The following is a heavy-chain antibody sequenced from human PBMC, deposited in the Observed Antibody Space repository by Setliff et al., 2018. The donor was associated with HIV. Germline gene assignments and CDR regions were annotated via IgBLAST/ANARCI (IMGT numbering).Heavy chain of an antibody. D-gene: IGHD6-13*01. CDR3: ATQTGFYNSHWYDY. V-gene: IGHV3-21*01. CDR2: ISSSGNFI. CDR1: GFIFSGYT. Sequence: PGGSLRLSCAASGFIFSGYTMVWVRQAPGKGLEWVSSISSSGNFIYYEDSVKGRFTVSRDNAQNSVYLQMDSLRAEDTAFYYCATQTGFYNSHWYDYRGQGTMVTVSS. J-gene: IGHJ4*02.